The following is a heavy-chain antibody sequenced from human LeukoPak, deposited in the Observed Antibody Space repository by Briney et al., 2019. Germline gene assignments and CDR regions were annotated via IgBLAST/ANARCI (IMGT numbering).Heavy chain of an antibody. D-gene: IGHD3-22*01. CDR1: GGTFSSYA. CDR2: IIPIFGTA. CDR3: ARGGDIYDSSGYFFDY. V-gene: IGHV1-69*05. Sequence: VASVKVSCKASGGTFSSYAISWVRQAPGQGLEWMGRIIPIFGTANYAQKFQGRVTITTGESTSTAYMELSSLRSEDTAVYYCARGGDIYDSSGYFFDYWGQGTLVTVSS. J-gene: IGHJ4*02.